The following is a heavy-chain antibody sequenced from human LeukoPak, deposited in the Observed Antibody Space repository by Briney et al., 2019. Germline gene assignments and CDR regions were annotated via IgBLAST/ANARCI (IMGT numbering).Heavy chain of an antibody. J-gene: IGHJ4*02. CDR2: ISESSRYI. Sequence: GGSLRLSCAASGFTFSAYSMTWVRQTPGKGLEWVSSISESSRYIYYADSVKGRFTISRDNAKNSLYLQMHSLRAEDTAICYCARRAPYFDSWGQGTLVTISS. V-gene: IGHV3-21*01. CDR1: GFTFSAYS. CDR3: ARRAPYFDS.